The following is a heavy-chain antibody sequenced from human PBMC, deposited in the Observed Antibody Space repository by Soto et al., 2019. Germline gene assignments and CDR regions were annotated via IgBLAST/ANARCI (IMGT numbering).Heavy chain of an antibody. CDR3: ARRYRQLVRIAAAGRGGMDV. Sequence: PSETLSLTCAVYGGSFSGYYWSWIRQPPGKGLEWIGEINHSGSTNYNPSLKSRVTISVDTSKNQFSLKLSSVTAADTAVYYCARRYRQLVRIAAAGRGGMDVWGQGTTVTVSS. CDR1: GGSFSGYY. J-gene: IGHJ6*02. CDR2: INHSGST. V-gene: IGHV4-34*01. D-gene: IGHD6-13*01.